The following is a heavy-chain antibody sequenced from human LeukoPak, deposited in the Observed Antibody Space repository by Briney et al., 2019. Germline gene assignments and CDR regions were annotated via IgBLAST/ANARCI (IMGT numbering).Heavy chain of an antibody. V-gene: IGHV3-43*02. CDR1: GFTFDDYV. CDR2: ISGDGGSA. J-gene: IGHJ4*02. D-gene: IGHD6-19*01. CDR3: AKDIGSSGWYQY. Sequence: GGSLRLSCAASGFTFDDYVMHWVRQAPGKGLEWVSLISGDGGSAYYGDSVKGRFTISRDNSKNSLYLQMNSLRTEDAASYYCAKDIGSSGWYQYWGQGTLVTVST.